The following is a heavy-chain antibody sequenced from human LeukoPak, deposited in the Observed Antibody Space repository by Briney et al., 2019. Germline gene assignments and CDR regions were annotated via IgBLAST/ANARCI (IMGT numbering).Heavy chain of an antibody. V-gene: IGHV3-48*01. CDR1: GFTFSSYS. J-gene: IGHJ4*02. CDR2: ISSGSSTI. Sequence: GGSLRLSCAASGFTFSSYSMNWVRQAPGKGLEWVSYISSGSSTIYYADSVKGRFTISRDNAKNSLYLQMNSLRAEDTAVYYCARVNYYGPDYWGQGTLVTVSS. D-gene: IGHD3-10*01. CDR3: ARVNYYGPDY.